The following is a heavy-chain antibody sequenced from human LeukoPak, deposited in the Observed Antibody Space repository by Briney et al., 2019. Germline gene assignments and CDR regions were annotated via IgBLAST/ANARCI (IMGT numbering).Heavy chain of an antibody. CDR3: AKDPSGDIVVVPAAPYFQH. J-gene: IGHJ1*01. V-gene: IGHV3-9*01. CDR2: ISWNSGSI. CDR1: GFTFDDYA. Sequence: PGGSLRLSCAASGFTFDDYAMHWVRQAPGKGLEWVSGISWNSGSIGYADSVKGRFTISRDNAKNSLYLQMNSLRAEDTAVYYCAKDPSGDIVVVPAAPYFQHWGQGTLVTVSS. D-gene: IGHD2-2*01.